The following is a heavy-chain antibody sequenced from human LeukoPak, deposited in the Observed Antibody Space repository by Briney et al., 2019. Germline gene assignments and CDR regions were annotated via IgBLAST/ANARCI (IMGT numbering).Heavy chain of an antibody. D-gene: IGHD2-2*02. CDR1: GFTFSSYV. J-gene: IGHJ4*02. CDR3: ARDLGYSPH. V-gene: IGHV3-23*01. CDR2: LTSSGDTT. Sequence: PGGSLRLSCAASGFTFSSYVMSWVRQAPGKGLEWVSALTSSGDTTYYAASVKGRFTISRDNVKNSLSLQMNSLRAEDTAVYYCARDLGYSPHWGQGTLLTVSS.